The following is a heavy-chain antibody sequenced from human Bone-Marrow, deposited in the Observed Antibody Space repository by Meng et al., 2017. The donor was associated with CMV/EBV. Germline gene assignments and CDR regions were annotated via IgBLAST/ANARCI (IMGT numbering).Heavy chain of an antibody. CDR2: ISHDGSDGNNK. V-gene: IGHV3-30*04. CDR1: GFTFGSYA. D-gene: IGHD3-3*01. Sequence: GGSLRLSCVVSGFTFGSYAMHWVRQAPGKGLEWVTLISHDGSDGNNKYYADSVKGRFTISRDISKNTLYLQMNSLRVEDTAVYYCAKDRGMNYDFWSGAYYYYYGMDVWGQGTTVTVSS. CDR3: AKDRGMNYDFWSGAYYYYYGMDV. J-gene: IGHJ6*02.